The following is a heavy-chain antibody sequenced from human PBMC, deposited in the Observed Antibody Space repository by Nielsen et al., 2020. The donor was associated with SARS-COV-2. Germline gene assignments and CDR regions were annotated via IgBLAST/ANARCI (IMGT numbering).Heavy chain of an antibody. CDR3: ARGVVVPAASMDV. J-gene: IGHJ6*03. Sequence: SETLSLTCTVSGGSISSGDYYWSWIRQPPGKGLEWTGEINHSGSTNYNPSLKSRVTISVDTSKNQFSLKLSSVTAADTAVYYCARGVVVPAASMDVWGKGTTVTVSS. V-gene: IGHV4-39*07. CDR1: GGSISSGDYY. CDR2: INHSGST. D-gene: IGHD2-2*01.